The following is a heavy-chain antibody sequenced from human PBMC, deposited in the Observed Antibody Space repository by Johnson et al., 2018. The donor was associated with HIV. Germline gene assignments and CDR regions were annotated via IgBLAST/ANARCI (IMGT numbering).Heavy chain of an antibody. CDR1: GFSVSNNY. J-gene: IGHJ3*02. CDR2: IYSGSNT. D-gene: IGHD3-10*01. CDR3: ASEVRGVLDI. Sequence: EVQLVESGGGLVQPGGSLRLSCAASGFSVSNNYMSWVRQAPGKGLEWVSVIYSGSNTYYADSVKGRFTISRDNAKNSLYLQMNSLRAEDTAVYYCASEVRGVLDIWGQGTMVTVSS. V-gene: IGHV3-66*01.